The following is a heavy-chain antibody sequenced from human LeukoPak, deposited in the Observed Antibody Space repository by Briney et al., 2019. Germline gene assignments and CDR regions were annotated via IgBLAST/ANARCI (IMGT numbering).Heavy chain of an antibody. CDR2: ITSSGTT. CDR1: GFTFSSYS. V-gene: IGHV3-23*01. D-gene: IGHD1-1*01. J-gene: IGHJ4*02. CDR3: ANTGSYSIY. Sequence: GGSLRLSCAASGFTFSSYSMGWVRQAPGKGLEWVSSITSSGTTNYAEFVKDRFVISRDNSKDTLFLQMNSLRVEDTAVYYCANTGSYSIYWGQGTLVTVSS.